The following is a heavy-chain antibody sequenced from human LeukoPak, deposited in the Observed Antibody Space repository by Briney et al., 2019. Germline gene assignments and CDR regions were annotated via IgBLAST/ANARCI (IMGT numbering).Heavy chain of an antibody. CDR2: ISSSGSTI. V-gene: IGHV3-48*01. Sequence: GGSLRLSCTASGFTFSNYEMNWVRQAPGKGLEWVSYISSSGSTIYYADSVKGRFTISRDNSKNTLYLQMNSLTVEDTAVYYCAKDAQRGFDYSNSLEHWGQGTLVTVSS. J-gene: IGHJ5*02. CDR1: GFTFSNYE. CDR3: AKDAQRGFDYSNSLEH. D-gene: IGHD4-11*01.